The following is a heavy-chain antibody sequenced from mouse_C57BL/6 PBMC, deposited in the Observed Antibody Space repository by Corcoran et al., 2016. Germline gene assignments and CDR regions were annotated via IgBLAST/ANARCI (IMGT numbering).Heavy chain of an antibody. V-gene: IGHV1-26*01. CDR1: GYTFTDYY. CDR2: INPNNGGT. Sequence: EVQLQQSGPELVKPGASVKISCKASGYTFTDYYMNWVKQSHGKSLEWIGDINPNNGGTSYNQKFKGKATLTVDKSSSTAYMELRSLTSEDSAVYYCARSDCYYAMDYWGQGTSVTVSS. J-gene: IGHJ4*01. CDR3: ARSDCYYAMDY.